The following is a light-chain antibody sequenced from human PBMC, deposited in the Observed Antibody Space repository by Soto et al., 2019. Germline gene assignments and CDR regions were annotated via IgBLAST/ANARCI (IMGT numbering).Light chain of an antibody. J-gene: IGKJ2*01. CDR1: QNIRTS. V-gene: IGKV1-39*01. CDR2: AAS. Sequence: DIRMTQSPSSLSASVGDRVTITCRASQNIRTSLNWYQQRPGKAPQLLIYAASSLQSGVSSKFSGSSSGTNFTLTVISLQPEDFAIYYCQQRSFTGYTFGQGT. CDR3: QQRSFTGYT.